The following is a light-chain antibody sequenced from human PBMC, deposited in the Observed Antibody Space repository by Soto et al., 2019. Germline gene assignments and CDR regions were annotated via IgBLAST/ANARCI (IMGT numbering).Light chain of an antibody. V-gene: IGKV1-39*01. CDR1: QSISTS. CDR3: QQNSSIPIT. J-gene: IGKJ5*01. Sequence: DIQMTQSPPSRSASVGDGFPIISRASQSISTSLNCYRQKPGKAPDLLIYAASNLQSGVPSRFRGGGSGTDFTLTITGLQPEDFTTYYCQQNSSIPITFGQGTRLEIK. CDR2: AAS.